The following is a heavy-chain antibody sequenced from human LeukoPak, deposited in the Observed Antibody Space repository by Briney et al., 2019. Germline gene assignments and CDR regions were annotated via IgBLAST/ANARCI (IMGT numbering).Heavy chain of an antibody. V-gene: IGHV4-59*01. CDR1: GGSISSYY. J-gene: IGHJ3*02. CDR3: ARELVGTYAFDI. Sequence: PSETLSLTCTVSGGSISSYYWSWIRQPPGKGLEWLGYIYYSGSTNYNPSLKSRVTISVDTSKNQFSLKLSSVTAADTAVYYCARELVGTYAFDIWGQGTMVTVSS. D-gene: IGHD1-26*01. CDR2: IYYSGST.